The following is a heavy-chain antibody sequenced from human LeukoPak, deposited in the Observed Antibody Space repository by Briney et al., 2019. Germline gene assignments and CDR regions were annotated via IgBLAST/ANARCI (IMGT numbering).Heavy chain of an antibody. V-gene: IGHV6-1*01. D-gene: IGHD5-18*01. J-gene: IGHJ4*02. CDR3: ARDRTAGPHRSEIEVWWIQLWYDPDYYFDY. Sequence: SQTLSLTCAISGDSVSSNSAAWNWIRQSPSRGLEWLGRTYYRSKWYNDYAVSVKSRITINPDTSKNQFSLQLNSVTPEDTAVYYCARDRTAGPHRSEIEVWWIQLWYDPDYYFDYWGQGTLVTVSS. CDR2: TYYRSKWYN. CDR1: GDSVSSNSAA.